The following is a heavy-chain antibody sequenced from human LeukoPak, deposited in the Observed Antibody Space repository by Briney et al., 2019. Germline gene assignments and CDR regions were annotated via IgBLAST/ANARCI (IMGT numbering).Heavy chain of an antibody. Sequence: GGSLRLSCAASGFTFSSYAMHWVRQAPGKGLEWVAVISYDGSNKYYADSVKGRFTISRDNAKNSLYLQMNSLRAEDTAVYYCAGGIPFDYWGQGTLVTVSS. CDR1: GFTFSSYA. D-gene: IGHD3-16*01. CDR3: AGGIPFDY. J-gene: IGHJ4*02. V-gene: IGHV3-30-3*01. CDR2: ISYDGSNK.